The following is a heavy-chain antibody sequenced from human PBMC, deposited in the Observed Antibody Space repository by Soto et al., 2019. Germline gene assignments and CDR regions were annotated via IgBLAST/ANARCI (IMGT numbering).Heavy chain of an antibody. CDR2: IYSGGST. D-gene: IGHD5-18*01. V-gene: IGHV3-53*01. CDR1: GFTVSSNY. CDR3: ASDSGYSHEGAFDI. Sequence: RLSCAASGFTVSSNYMNWVRQAPGKGLEWVSVIYSGGSTYYADSVKGRFTIFRDNSKNTLYLQMNSLRAEDTAVYYCASDSGYSHEGAFDIWGQGTMVTVSS. J-gene: IGHJ3*02.